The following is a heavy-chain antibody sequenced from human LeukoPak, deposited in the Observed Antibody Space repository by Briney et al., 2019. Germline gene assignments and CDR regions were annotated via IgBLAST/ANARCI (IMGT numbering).Heavy chain of an antibody. CDR2: IIPILGIA. CDR1: GGTFSSYA. V-gene: IGHV1-69*04. J-gene: IGHJ4*02. D-gene: IGHD6-6*01. Sequence: ASVKVSCKASGGTFSSYAISWVRQAPGQGLEWMGRIIPILGIANYAQKFQGRVTITADKSTSTAYMELSSLRSEDTAVYYCARDGAPHSSSGYYFDYWGQGPLVTVSS. CDR3: ARDGAPHSSSGYYFDY.